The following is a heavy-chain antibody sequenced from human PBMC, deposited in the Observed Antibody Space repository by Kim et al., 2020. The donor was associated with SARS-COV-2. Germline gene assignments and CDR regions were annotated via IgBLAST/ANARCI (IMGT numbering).Heavy chain of an antibody. V-gene: IGHV1-2*02. CDR1: GYTFTGYY. J-gene: IGHJ4*02. CDR3: ARGGGGAY. CDR2: INPNSGGT. D-gene: IGHD3-16*01. Sequence: ASVKVSCKASGYTFTGYYMHWVRQAPGQGLEWMGWINPNSGGTNYAQKFQGRVTMTRAPSISTAYMELGRLRPADPAVYYFARGGGGAYWGQGTRVTAS.